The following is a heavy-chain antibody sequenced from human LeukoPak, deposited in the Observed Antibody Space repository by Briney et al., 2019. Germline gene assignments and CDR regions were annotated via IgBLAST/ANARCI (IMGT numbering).Heavy chain of an antibody. CDR3: ARCRHNYYDSSGHLDY. CDR1: GGSISSYY. D-gene: IGHD3-22*01. CDR2: IYYSGST. Sequence: PSETLSLTCTVSGGSISSYYWSWIRQPPGEGPEWIGYIYYSGSTNYNPPLKSCVAILISASKTRFFFKLSCVTASDAAVYYCARCRHNYYDSSGHLDYWGQGTLVTVSS. J-gene: IGHJ4*02. V-gene: IGHV4-59*01.